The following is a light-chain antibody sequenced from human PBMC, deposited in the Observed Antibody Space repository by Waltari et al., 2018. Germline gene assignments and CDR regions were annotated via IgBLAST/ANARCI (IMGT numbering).Light chain of an antibody. Sequence: DIQMTQSPSFVSASVGARVTITCRASQAIDTWLAWYQQKPGKAPKFLIYSASSLQSGVPSRFVGSGSGTDFILTISRLQPEDSATYYCQQTNSFPRTFGQGTKVAIK. CDR3: QQTNSFPRT. CDR1: QAIDTW. V-gene: IGKV1-12*01. J-gene: IGKJ1*01. CDR2: SAS.